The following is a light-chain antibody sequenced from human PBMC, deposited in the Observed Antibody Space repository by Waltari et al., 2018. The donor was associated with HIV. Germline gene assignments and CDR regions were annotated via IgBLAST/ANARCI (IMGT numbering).Light chain of an antibody. CDR3: GTWDSSLSGVV. J-gene: IGLJ2*01. Sequence: SVLTQPPSVSAAPGQKVTISCSGGSSNIGKNFVSWFKQLPGTAPKLLIYDNNKRPSGIPDRFSGSKSGTSATLGITGLQTGDEADYYCGTWDSSLSGVVFGGGTKLTVL. CDR2: DNN. CDR1: SSNIGKNF. V-gene: IGLV1-51*01.